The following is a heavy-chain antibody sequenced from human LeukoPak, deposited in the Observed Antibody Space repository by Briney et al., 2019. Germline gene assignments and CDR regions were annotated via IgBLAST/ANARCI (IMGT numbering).Heavy chain of an antibody. Sequence: PGGSLRLSCAASGFTFSIYGMHWVRQAPGKGLEWVALISYDGSKEYYADSVKGRFTISRDNSKNTLYLQMSTLRPEDTAVYYCGRRTATMVTDYWGQGTLVTVSS. J-gene: IGHJ4*02. CDR2: ISYDGSKE. D-gene: IGHD4-23*01. CDR1: GFTFSIYG. CDR3: GRRTATMVTDY. V-gene: IGHV3-30*03.